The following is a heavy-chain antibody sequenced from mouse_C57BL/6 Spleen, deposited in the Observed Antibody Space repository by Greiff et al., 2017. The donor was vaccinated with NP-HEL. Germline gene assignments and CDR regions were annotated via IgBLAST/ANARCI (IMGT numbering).Heavy chain of an antibody. V-gene: IGHV14-3*01. Sequence: VHVKQSVAELVRPGASVKLSCTASGFNIKNTYMHWVKQRPEQGLEWIGRIDPANGNTKYAPKFQGKATITADTSSNTAYLQLSSLTTEDTAIDCCASGTAYWGQGTLVTVSA. CDR1: GFNIKNTY. CDR3: ASGTAY. J-gene: IGHJ3*01. D-gene: IGHD4-1*01. CDR2: IDPANGNT.